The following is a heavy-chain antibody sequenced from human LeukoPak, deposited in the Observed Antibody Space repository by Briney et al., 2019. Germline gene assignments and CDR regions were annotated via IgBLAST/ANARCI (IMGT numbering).Heavy chain of an antibody. D-gene: IGHD3-10*01. CDR2: ISVSSVYI. CDR1: GFTFSEYS. Sequence: GGSLRLSCAASGFTFSEYSMNWVRQAPGKGPEWVSSISVSSVYIYYADSVKGRFSISRDNAKNSLYLQMNNLRAEDTAVYYCARDLERITLVRGVIPNWFDPWGQGTLVTVSS. CDR3: ARDLERITLVRGVIPNWFDP. V-gene: IGHV3-21*01. J-gene: IGHJ5*02.